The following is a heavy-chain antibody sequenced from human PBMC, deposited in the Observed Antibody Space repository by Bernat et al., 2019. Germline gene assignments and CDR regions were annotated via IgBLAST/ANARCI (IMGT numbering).Heavy chain of an antibody. D-gene: IGHD6-19*01. CDR2: ISGSGVST. J-gene: IGHJ6*02. CDR1: GFTFSSYA. Sequence: EVQLLESGGGLVQPGGSLRLSCAASGFTFSSYAMSWVRQAPGKGLEWVSAISGSGVSTYYADSVKGRFTISRDKSKNTLYLQMNSLRAEDTAVYYCAKWTEYSSGWDVWGQGTTVTVSS. V-gene: IGHV3-23*01. CDR3: AKWTEYSSGWDV.